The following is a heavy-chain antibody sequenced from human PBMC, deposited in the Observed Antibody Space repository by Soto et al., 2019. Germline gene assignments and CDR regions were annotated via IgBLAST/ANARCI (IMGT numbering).Heavy chain of an antibody. J-gene: IGHJ6*02. Sequence: SETLSLTCTVSGGSISSYNWTWIRQHPGKGLEWIGYNYYSGITYYNPSLKSRVTISLDTSKNQFSLKLSSVTAADTAVYYCARQYYYGSGSKRLYGMDVWGQGTTVTVSS. CDR1: GGSISSYN. CDR2: NYYSGIT. V-gene: IGHV4-59*04. D-gene: IGHD3-10*01. CDR3: ARQYYYGSGSKRLYGMDV.